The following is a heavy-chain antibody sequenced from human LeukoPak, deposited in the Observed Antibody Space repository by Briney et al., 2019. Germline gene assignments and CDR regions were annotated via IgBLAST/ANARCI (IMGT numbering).Heavy chain of an antibody. CDR3: ARVRNTGYDYRYFDY. Sequence: SETLSLTCTVSGGSISSYYWSWIRQPPGKGLEWIGYIYYSGSTNYNPSLKSRVTISVDTSKNQFSLKLSSVTAADTAVYYCARVRNTGYDYRYFDYWGQGTLVTVSS. CDR2: IYYSGST. D-gene: IGHD5-12*01. CDR1: GGSISSYY. V-gene: IGHV4-59*01. J-gene: IGHJ4*02.